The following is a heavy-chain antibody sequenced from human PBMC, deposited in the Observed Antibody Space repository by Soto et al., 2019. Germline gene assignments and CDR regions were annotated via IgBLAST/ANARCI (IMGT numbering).Heavy chain of an antibody. CDR2: IYYSGST. CDR3: ARLYGLDAFDI. V-gene: IGHV4-59*08. D-gene: IGHD3-16*02. J-gene: IGHJ3*02. Sequence: PSETLSLTCTVSGGSIRSYYWSWIRQPPGKGLEWIGDIYYSGSTNYNHSLKSRVTISVDTSKNLFSLKMSSVTAADTGVYYCARLYGLDAFDIWGQGTXVTVAS. CDR1: GGSIRSYY.